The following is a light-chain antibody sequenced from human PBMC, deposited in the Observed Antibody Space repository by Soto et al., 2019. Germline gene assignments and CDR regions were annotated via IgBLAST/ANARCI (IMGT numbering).Light chain of an antibody. J-gene: IGLJ1*01. CDR3: SSYSRSINYA. CDR1: NNDIGGYTY. CDR2: EVN. V-gene: IGLV2-8*01. Sequence: QSVLTQPPSASGSAGQSVTISCTGSNNDIGGYTYVSWYQQLPGKAPKLIIYEVNKRPSGIPDRFSGSKSGKTASLTVSGPQPEDEAEYFCSSYSRSINYAFGTGTKVT.